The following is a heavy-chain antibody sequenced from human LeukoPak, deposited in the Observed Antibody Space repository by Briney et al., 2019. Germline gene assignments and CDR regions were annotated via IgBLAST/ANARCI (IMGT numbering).Heavy chain of an antibody. CDR3: ARGGYYGSGNDFRFDP. CDR2: IYTSGSS. CDR1: DYSISNTYY. D-gene: IGHD3-10*01. J-gene: IGHJ5*02. Sequence: SETLSLTCTVSDYSISNTYYWGWIRQPAGKGLEWIGRIYTSGSSNYNPSLKSRVTISVDTSKNQFSLKLSSVTAADTAVYYCARGGYYGSGNDFRFDPWGQGTLVTVSS. V-gene: IGHV4-4*07.